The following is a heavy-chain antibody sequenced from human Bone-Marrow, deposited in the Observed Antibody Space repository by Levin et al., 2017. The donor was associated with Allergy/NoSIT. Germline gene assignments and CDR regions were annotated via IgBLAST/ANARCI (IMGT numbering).Heavy chain of an antibody. D-gene: IGHD2-21*01. CDR2: IGTTTGDT. J-gene: IGHJ4*02. Sequence: PGGSLRLSCAASGFTFSSHDMYWVRQVKGKGLEWVSSIGTTTGDTYYSGSVEGRFTISRDNAKNSLYLQMNSLRAGDTAVYHCARGARYSTNWVWQEPVDYWGQGTPVTVSS. V-gene: IGHV3-13*01. CDR3: ARGARYSTNWVWQEPVDY. CDR1: GFTFSSHD.